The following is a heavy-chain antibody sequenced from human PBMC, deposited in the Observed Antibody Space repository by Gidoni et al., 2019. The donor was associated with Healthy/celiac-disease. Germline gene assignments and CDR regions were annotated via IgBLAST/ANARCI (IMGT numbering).Heavy chain of an antibody. V-gene: IGHV3-33*01. J-gene: IGHJ4*02. CDR1: GFTFSSYG. D-gene: IGHD2-21*02. CDR3: ARDACGGDCSLLGY. CDR2: IWYDGSNK. Sequence: QVQLVESGGGVVQPGRSLRLSCAASGFTFSSYGMHWVRQAPGKGLEWVAVIWYDGSNKYYADSVKGRFTISRDNSKNTLYLQMNSLRAEDTAVYYCARDACGGDCSLLGYWGQGTLVTVSS.